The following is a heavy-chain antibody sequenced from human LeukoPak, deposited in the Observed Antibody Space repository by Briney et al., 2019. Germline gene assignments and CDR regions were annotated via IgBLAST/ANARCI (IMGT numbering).Heavy chain of an antibody. Sequence: SETLSLTRTVSGGSLTYYYWTWIRQSPGRRPEWIGYIYYSGSTYHNPSLKSRVTISVDASKDQFSLKLRSVTAADTAVYYCTRDSQLEWFYLWGQGTLVTVSS. D-gene: IGHD3-10*01. CDR3: TRDSQLEWFYL. CDR1: GGSLTYYY. CDR2: IYYSGST. V-gene: IGHV4-59*12. J-gene: IGHJ5*01.